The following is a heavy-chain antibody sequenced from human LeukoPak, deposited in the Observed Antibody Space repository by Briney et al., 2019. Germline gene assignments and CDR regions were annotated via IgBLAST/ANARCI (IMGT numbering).Heavy chain of an antibody. CDR3: AGGGIQLRNYYFDY. D-gene: IGHD5-18*01. CDR2: IRYDGSNK. Sequence: GGSLGLSCAASGFTFSSYDIYWVRQAPGKGLEWVAFIRYDGSNKYYAYSVKGRFTISRDNSKNTVYLQMNSLRAEDTAVFYCAGGGIQLRNYYFDYWGQGTLVTVSS. CDR1: GFTFSSYD. V-gene: IGHV3-30*02. J-gene: IGHJ4*02.